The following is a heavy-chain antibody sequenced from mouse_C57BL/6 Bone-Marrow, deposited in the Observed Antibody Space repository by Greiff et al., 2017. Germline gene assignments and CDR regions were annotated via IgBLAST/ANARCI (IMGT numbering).Heavy chain of an antibody. CDR2: ISGGGGNT. CDR3: SRQVTTVLATKYFDV. V-gene: IGHV5-9*01. Sequence: EVQRVESGGGLVKPGGSLKLSCAASGFTFSSYTMSWVRQTPEKRLQWVAAISGGGGNTYYPDSVKGRFTISRDNDKDILYLKMGSLRSEDTALYYCSRQVTTVLATKYFDVWGTGTTVTVSS. D-gene: IGHD1-1*01. CDR1: GFTFSSYT. J-gene: IGHJ1*03.